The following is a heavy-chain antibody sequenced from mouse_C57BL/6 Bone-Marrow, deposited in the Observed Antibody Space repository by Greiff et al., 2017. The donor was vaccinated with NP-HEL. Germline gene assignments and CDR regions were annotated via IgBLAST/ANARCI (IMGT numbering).Heavy chain of an antibody. J-gene: IGHJ2*01. CDR1: GFTFTSYW. D-gene: IGHD1-1*01. CDR3: AREDGSSCFFDY. Sequence: QVQLQPPGAELVKPGASVKLSCKASGFTFTSYWMHWVKQRPGQGLEWIGMIHPNSGSTNYNEKFKSKATLTVDKSSSTAYMQLSSLTSEDSAVYYCAREDGSSCFFDYWGQGTTLTVSS. V-gene: IGHV1-64*01. CDR2: IHPNSGST.